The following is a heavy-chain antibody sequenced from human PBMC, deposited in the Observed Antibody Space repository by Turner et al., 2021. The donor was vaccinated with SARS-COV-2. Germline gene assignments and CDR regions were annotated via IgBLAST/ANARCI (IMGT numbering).Heavy chain of an antibody. CDR1: GGSISRGSYY. CDR3: ARDQGFLLEWEISYYYYMDV. D-gene: IGHD3-3*01. V-gene: IGHV4-61*02. J-gene: IGHJ6*03. Sequence: QVQLQESGPGLVKPSQTLSLTCTVSGGSISRGSYYWSWIRQPAGKGLEWIGRIYTSGSTNYNPSLKSRVTISVDTSKNQFSLKLSSVTAADTAVYYCARDQGFLLEWEISYYYYMDVWGKGTTVTVSS. CDR2: IYTSGST.